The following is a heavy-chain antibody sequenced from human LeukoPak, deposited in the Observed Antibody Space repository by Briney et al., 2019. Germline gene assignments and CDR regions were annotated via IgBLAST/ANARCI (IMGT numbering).Heavy chain of an antibody. D-gene: IGHD2-15*01. CDR2: INPNGGGT. CDR1: GYTFTGYY. V-gene: IGHV1-2*02. Sequence: ASVKVSCKASGYTFTGYYMHWVRQAPGQGLEWMGWINPNGGGTNYAQKFQGRVTMTRDTSISTAYMELSRLRSDDTAVYYCAHERGYCSGGSCYPDPYYGMDVWGQGTTVTVSS. CDR3: AHERGYCSGGSCYPDPYYGMDV. J-gene: IGHJ6*02.